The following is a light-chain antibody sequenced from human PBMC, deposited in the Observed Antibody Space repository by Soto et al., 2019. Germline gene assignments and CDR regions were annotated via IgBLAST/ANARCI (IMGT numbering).Light chain of an antibody. CDR2: XVS. Sequence: DIHLTQSPSLLSASVVDRVAITCRASQSISSWLAWYQQKPXKAXKLLIYXVSSLESGVPSRFSGSGSGTEFTLTISSLQPDDFATYYCQQYNTFWTFGQGTKVDIK. CDR1: QSISSW. J-gene: IGKJ1*01. V-gene: IGKV1-5*01. CDR3: QQYNTFWT.